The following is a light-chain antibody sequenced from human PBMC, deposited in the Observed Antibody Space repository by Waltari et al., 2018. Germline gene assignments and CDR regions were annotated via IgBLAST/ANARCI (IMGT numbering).Light chain of an antibody. CDR1: QSLTKKY. J-gene: IGKJ2*01. Sequence: EIVLTQSPGTLSLSPGERATLSCRASQSLTKKYLAWYQQKPGQAPRLIIYGASSGAAGIPDRFSGSGSGTDFTLTISRLEPEDFALYYCQQYGSSVMYTFGQGTKVEIK. CDR3: QQYGSSVMYT. CDR2: GAS. V-gene: IGKV3-20*01.